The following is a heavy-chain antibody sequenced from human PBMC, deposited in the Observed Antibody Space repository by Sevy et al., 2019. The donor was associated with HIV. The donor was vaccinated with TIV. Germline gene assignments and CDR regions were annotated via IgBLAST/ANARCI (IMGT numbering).Heavy chain of an antibody. D-gene: IGHD3-22*01. Sequence: GGYLRLSCAASGFTFSRYWMTWVRQAPGKGLEWVANIKQDGSEKYSVDSVKGRFTISRDNAKNSLYLQMNSLRAEDTAVYYCARLRDDSSGFHLDYWGQGTLVTVSS. V-gene: IGHV3-7*01. CDR1: GFTFSRYW. CDR2: IKQDGSEK. CDR3: ARLRDDSSGFHLDY. J-gene: IGHJ4*02.